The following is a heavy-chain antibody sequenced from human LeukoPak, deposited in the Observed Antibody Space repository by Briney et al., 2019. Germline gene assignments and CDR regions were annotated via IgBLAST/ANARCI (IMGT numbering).Heavy chain of an antibody. D-gene: IGHD5-12*01. Sequence: PSETLSLTCAVSGYSISSGYYWGWIWQPPGKGLEWIGSIYHSGSTYYNPSLKSRVTISVDTSKNQFSLKLSSVTAADTAVYYCARADSGYDFHYWGQGTLVTVSS. CDR1: GYSISSGYY. J-gene: IGHJ4*02. CDR3: ARADSGYDFHY. CDR2: IYHSGST. V-gene: IGHV4-38-2*01.